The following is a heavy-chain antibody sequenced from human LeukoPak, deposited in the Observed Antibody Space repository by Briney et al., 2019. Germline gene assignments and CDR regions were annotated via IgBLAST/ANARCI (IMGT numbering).Heavy chain of an antibody. V-gene: IGHV3-30-3*01. CDR1: GFTFSSYA. Sequence: GGSLRLSCAASGFTFSSYAMHWVRQAPGKGLEWVAVISYDGSNKYYADSVKGRFTISRDNSKNTLYLQMNSLRAEDTAVYYCANPVTLVGGYSDFWGQGTLVTVSS. D-gene: IGHD3-22*01. CDR3: ANPVTLVGGYSDF. J-gene: IGHJ4*02. CDR2: ISYDGSNK.